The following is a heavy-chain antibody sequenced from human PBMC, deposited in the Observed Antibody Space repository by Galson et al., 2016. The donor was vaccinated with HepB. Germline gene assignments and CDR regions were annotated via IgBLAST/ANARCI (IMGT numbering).Heavy chain of an antibody. CDR1: RFTFSNYW. CDR3: AREWLRGYFDWFRKGAFDI. Sequence: SLRLSCAASRFTFSNYWMSWVRQAPGKGLEWVANIKKDGSEKYYADSVKGRFTISIDNAKNSLYLQMNSLRAEDTAVYYCAREWLRGYFDWFRKGAFDIWGQGTMVTVSS. D-gene: IGHD3-9*01. J-gene: IGHJ3*02. CDR2: IKKDGSEK. V-gene: IGHV3-7*03.